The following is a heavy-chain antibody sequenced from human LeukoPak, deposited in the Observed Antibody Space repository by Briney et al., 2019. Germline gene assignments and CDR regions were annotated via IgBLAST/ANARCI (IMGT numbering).Heavy chain of an antibody. D-gene: IGHD3-3*01. J-gene: IGHJ3*02. CDR1: GFTVSTNY. V-gene: IGHV3-53*04. Sequence: PGGSLRLSCAASGFTVSTNYMNWVRQAPGKGLEWVSLLSGTGNTSYADSVKGRFTISRHNSKNTLYLQVNSLRPEDTAMYYCARWRPIDAFDIWGQGTMVIVSS. CDR3: ARWRPIDAFDI. CDR2: LSGTGNT.